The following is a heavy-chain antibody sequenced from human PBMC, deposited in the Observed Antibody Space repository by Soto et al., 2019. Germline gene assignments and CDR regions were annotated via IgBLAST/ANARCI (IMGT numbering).Heavy chain of an antibody. D-gene: IGHD1-1*01. Sequence: PGGSLRLSCSASGFIFGRYWMAWVRQAPGKGLEWVATIKLDGREKNYLDSVEGRFTISRDDAENSMSLQMSSLRGEDTAVYFCVRDLDGYGRFDYWGLGTPVTVSS. CDR2: IKLDGREK. J-gene: IGHJ4*02. V-gene: IGHV3-7*01. CDR1: GFIFGRYW. CDR3: VRDLDGYGRFDY.